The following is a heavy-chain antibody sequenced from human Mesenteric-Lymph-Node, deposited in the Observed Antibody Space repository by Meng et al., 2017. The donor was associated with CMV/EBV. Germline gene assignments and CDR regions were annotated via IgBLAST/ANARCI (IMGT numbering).Heavy chain of an antibody. Sequence: ASVKVSCKATGYDFTGYYVHWVRQAPGQGLHWMGWVNSGSGGTFYAEAFQGRITMSRDTSIGTAYMELGALTSDDTAMYYCVSLVTLRQGVVYWGQGTLVTVSS. V-gene: IGHV1-2*02. CDR1: GYDFTGYY. J-gene: IGHJ4*02. CDR3: VSLVTLRQGVVY. D-gene: IGHD2-21*02. CDR2: VNSGSGGT.